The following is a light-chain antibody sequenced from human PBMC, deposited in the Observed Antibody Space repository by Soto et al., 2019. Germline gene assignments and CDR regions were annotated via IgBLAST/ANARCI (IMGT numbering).Light chain of an antibody. CDR1: QSIGAY. V-gene: IGKV1-39*01. CDR2: FAS. Sequence: DIQMTQSPSSLSASIGDRLFITCRASQSIGAYLNWYQQKPGKAPKLLISFASTLHSGVPTRFSGSGSGTDSTLTIGTLQPDDFATYFCQQTYTSPVTFGQGTKVDIK. CDR3: QQTYTSPVT. J-gene: IGKJ1*01.